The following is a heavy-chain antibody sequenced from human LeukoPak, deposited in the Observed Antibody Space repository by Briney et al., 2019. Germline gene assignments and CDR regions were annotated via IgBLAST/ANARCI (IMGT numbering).Heavy chain of an antibody. J-gene: IGHJ5*02. D-gene: IGHD1-1*01. V-gene: IGHV4-59*12. CDR2: VYYTGST. CDR1: GGSISSYY. CDR3: ARDTRTLTWNDVTDGGFDP. Sequence: NPSETLSLTCTVSGGSISSYYWSWVRQPPGKGLEWIGFVYYTGSTNYSPSLKSRVTISVDTSKNQFSLKLNSVTPEDTAVYYCARDTRTLTWNDVTDGGFDPWGQGTLVTVSS.